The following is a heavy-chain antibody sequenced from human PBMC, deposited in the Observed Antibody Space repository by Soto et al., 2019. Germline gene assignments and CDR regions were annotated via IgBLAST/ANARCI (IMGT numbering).Heavy chain of an antibody. CDR1: GGSISSGDYY. D-gene: IGHD4-17*01. CDR2: IYYSGST. CDR3: ARAETTVVTPGRYYYYGMDV. Sequence: QVQLQESGPGLVKPSQTLSLTCTVSGGSISSGDYYWSWIRQPPGKGLEWIGYIYYSGSTYYNPSLKSRVTISVDTSKNQFSLKLSSVTAADTAVYYCARAETTVVTPGRYYYYGMDVWGQGTTVTVSS. V-gene: IGHV4-30-4*01. J-gene: IGHJ6*02.